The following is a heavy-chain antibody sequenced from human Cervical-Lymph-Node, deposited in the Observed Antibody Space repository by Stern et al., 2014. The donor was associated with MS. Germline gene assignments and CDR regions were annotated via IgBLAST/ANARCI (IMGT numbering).Heavy chain of an antibody. J-gene: IGHJ4*02. CDR1: GGTFSTYA. CDR3: ARGWSYDILTGYSY. V-gene: IGHV1-69*01. D-gene: IGHD3-9*01. Sequence: VQLVQSGAEVKKPGSSVKVSCKASGGTFSTYAISWVRQAPGQGLEWMGGIIPIFGRANYAQKFQGRVTITADESPSTAYMELSSLRSEDTAVYYCARGWSYDILTGYSYWGQGTLVTVSS. CDR2: IIPIFGRA.